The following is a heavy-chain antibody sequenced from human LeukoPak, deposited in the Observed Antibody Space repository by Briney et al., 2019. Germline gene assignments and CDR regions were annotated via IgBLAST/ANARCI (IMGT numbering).Heavy chain of an antibody. J-gene: IGHJ4*02. Sequence: GASVKVSCKASGYTFTSYDIIWVRQATGQGLEWMGWLNPNSGNTGYAQKFQGRVTITRNTSISTAYMELSSLRSEDTAVYYCARAFRGGSYYFDYWGQGTLVTVSS. CDR1: GYTFTSYD. D-gene: IGHD1-26*01. CDR2: LNPNSGNT. CDR3: ARAFRGGSYYFDY. V-gene: IGHV1-8*03.